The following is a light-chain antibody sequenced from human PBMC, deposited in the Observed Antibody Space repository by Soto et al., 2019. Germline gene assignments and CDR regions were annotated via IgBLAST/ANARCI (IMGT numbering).Light chain of an antibody. CDR1: SSDVGGYNF. CDR3: SSYSGTNNYV. V-gene: IGLV2-8*01. CDR2: EVT. J-gene: IGLJ1*01. Sequence: QSALTQPPSASGSPGQSVTISCTGTSSDVGGYNFVSWYQQHPGKAPKLIIYEVTKRPSSVPDRFSGSKSGNTASLTVSGLQAEDEADYYCSSYSGTNNYVFGTGTKVTVL.